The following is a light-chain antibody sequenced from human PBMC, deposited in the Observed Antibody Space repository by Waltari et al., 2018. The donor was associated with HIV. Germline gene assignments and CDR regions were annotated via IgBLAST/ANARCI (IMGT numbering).Light chain of an antibody. Sequence: QPALTKPASWSGSPGPSTPTPCIGPRVEVGGYKFVPWYQQHPGKAPKLMIYTVNKRPSGVSNRFSGSKSGSTASLTISGLQAEDEADYYCCSYAGSRTLVFGGGTKLTVL. V-gene: IGLV2-23*02. CDR2: TVN. CDR1: RVEVGGYKF. CDR3: CSYAGSRTLV. J-gene: IGLJ2*01.